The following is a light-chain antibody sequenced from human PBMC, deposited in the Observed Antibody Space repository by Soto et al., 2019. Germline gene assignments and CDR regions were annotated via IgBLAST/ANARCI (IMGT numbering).Light chain of an antibody. CDR2: RAS. Sequence: DVQMTQSPSTLSASLGDRVTITCRASQTINNWLAWYQQKPGKAPKLLIHRASILESGVPSRFSGSGSGTEFTLTISGLQPDDLATYYCQQYNSQWLSFGGGTKVEIK. CDR1: QTINNW. CDR3: QQYNSQWLS. V-gene: IGKV1-5*03. J-gene: IGKJ4*01.